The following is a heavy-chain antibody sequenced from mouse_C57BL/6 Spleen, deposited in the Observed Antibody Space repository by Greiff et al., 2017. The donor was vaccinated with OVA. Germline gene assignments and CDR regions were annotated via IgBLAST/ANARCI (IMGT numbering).Heavy chain of an antibody. D-gene: IGHD4-1*01. CDR3: ARGTGTKEWFAY. Sequence: QVQLQQPGAELVKPGASVKLSCKASGYTFTSYWMQWVKQRPGQGLEWIGEIDPSDSYNNYNQKFKGKATLTVDTSSSTAYMQLSSLTSEDSAVYYGARGTGTKEWFAYWGQGTLVTVSA. V-gene: IGHV1-50*01. CDR2: IDPSDSYN. CDR1: GYTFTSYW. J-gene: IGHJ3*01.